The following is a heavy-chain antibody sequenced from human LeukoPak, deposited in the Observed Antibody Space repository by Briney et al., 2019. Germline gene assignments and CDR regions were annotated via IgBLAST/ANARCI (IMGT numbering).Heavy chain of an antibody. Sequence: GGSLRLSCAASGLTVSSNYMTWVRQAPGKGLEWVSVFYSGGSSYYADSVKGRFTISRDNFKNTLFLQMNSLRAEDTAMYYCARAYNSSWYNLDYWGQGTLVTVSS. CDR1: GLTVSSNY. V-gene: IGHV3-66*01. J-gene: IGHJ4*02. CDR2: FYSGGSS. D-gene: IGHD6-13*01. CDR3: ARAYNSSWYNLDY.